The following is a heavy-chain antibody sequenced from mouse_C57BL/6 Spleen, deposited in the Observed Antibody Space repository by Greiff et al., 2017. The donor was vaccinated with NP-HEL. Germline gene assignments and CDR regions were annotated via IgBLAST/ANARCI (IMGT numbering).Heavy chain of an antibody. CDR2: ILPSIGRT. Sequence: QVQLKQSGSELRSPGSSVKLSCKDFDSEVFPIAYMSWVRQKPGHGFEWIGGILPSIGRTIYGEKFEDKATLDADTLSNTAYLELNSLTSEDSAIYYCARGITTVVATRYFDVWGTGTTVTVSS. V-gene: IGHV15-2*01. D-gene: IGHD1-1*01. CDR3: ARGITTVVATRYFDV. J-gene: IGHJ1*03. CDR1: DSEVFPIAY.